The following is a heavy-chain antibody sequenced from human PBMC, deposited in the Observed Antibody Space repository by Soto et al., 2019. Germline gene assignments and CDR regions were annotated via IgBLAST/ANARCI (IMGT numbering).Heavy chain of an antibody. V-gene: IGHV1-69*13. J-gene: IGHJ3*02. D-gene: IGHD2-15*01. CDR1: GGTFSSYA. CDR3: ARERKIGCSCYLVEHRKTGQRCGAFDI. Sequence: EASVKVSCKASGGTFSSYAISWVRQAPGQGLEWMGGIIPIFGTANYAQKFQGRVTITADESTSTAYMELSSLRSEDTAVYYCARERKIGCSCYLVEHRKTGQRCGAFDIWGQGTMVTVSS. CDR2: IIPIFGTA.